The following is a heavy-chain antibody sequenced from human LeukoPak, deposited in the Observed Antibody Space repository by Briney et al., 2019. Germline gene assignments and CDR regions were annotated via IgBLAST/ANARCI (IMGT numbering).Heavy chain of an antibody. CDR1: GGSISSYY. CDR2: IYYSGST. V-gene: IGHV4-59*01. Sequence: SETLSLTCTVSGGSISSYYWSWIRQPPGKGLEWIGYIYYSGSTNYNPSLKSRVTISVDTSKNQFSLKLSSVTAADTAVYYCARDYYYDSSGYYSTSDAFDIWGQGTMVTVSS. D-gene: IGHD3-22*01. CDR3: ARDYYYDSSGYYSTSDAFDI. J-gene: IGHJ3*02.